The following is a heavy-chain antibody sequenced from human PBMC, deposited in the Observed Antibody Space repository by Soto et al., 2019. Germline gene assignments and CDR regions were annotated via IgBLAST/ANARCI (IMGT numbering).Heavy chain of an antibody. CDR1: GFTLSGYA. CDR2: ISSNGVGT. D-gene: IGHD6-6*01. V-gene: IGHV3-64*01. CDR3: ARRARPDFYSMDV. Sequence: EVQLAESGGGLAQPGGSLRISCAASGFTLSGYAMDWVRQAPGKGLEYVSGISSNGVGTYYANSVQGRFTISRDNSKNTVYLQMGSLRPEDMAVYYCARRARPDFYSMDVWGKGTTVTVSS. J-gene: IGHJ6*03.